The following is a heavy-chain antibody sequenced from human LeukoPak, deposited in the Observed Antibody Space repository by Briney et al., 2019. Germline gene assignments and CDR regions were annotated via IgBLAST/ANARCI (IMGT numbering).Heavy chain of an antibody. Sequence: GRSLRLSCAASGFTFSSHGFNWVRQAPGKGLEWVAAIWFDGSKQCYADSVKGRFTVSRDDSKNTLYLQMNSLRADDTAVYYCARDPQSSMDVWGQGTTVTVSS. J-gene: IGHJ6*02. V-gene: IGHV3-33*01. CDR3: ARDPQSSMDV. CDR1: GFTFSSHG. CDR2: IWFDGSKQ.